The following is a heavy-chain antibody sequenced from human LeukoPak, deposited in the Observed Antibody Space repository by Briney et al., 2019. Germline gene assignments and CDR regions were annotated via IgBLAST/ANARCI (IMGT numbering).Heavy chain of an antibody. Sequence: PGGSLRLSCAASGFTFSSYAMHWVRQAPGKGPEWVAVISYDGSNKYYADSVKGRFTISRDNSKNTLYLQMNSLRAGDTAVYYCARGPRRITMVRGPGGAFDIWGQGTMVTVSS. D-gene: IGHD3-10*01. CDR2: ISYDGSNK. CDR1: GFTFSSYA. V-gene: IGHV3-30-3*01. J-gene: IGHJ3*02. CDR3: ARGPRRITMVRGPGGAFDI.